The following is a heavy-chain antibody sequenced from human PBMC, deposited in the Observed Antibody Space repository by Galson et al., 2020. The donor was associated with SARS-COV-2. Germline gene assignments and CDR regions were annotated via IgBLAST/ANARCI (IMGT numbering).Heavy chain of an antibody. CDR3: ARAFNVEMATITLPPGPDV. D-gene: IGHD5-12*01. J-gene: IGHJ6*02. Sequence: PGGSLRLSCAAYGFTFSSYGMHWVRQAPGKGLEWVAVIWYDGSNKYYADSVKGRFTISRDNSKNTLYLQMNSLRAEDTAVYYCARAFNVEMATITLPPGPDVWGQGTTVTVSS. CDR1: GFTFSSYG. CDR2: IWYDGSNK. V-gene: IGHV3-33*01.